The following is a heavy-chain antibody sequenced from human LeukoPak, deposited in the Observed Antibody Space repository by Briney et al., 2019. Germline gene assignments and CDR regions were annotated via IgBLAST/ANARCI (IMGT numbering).Heavy chain of an antibody. Sequence: PGGSLRLSCAASGFTFSSYSMNWVRQAPGKGLEWVSYISSSSSTIYYADSVKGRFTISRDNAKNSLYLQMNSLRAEDTAVYYCARESPFTAMAFSFDYWGQGTLVTVSS. CDR1: GFTFSSYS. J-gene: IGHJ4*02. D-gene: IGHD5-18*01. V-gene: IGHV3-48*04. CDR3: ARESPFTAMAFSFDY. CDR2: ISSSSSTI.